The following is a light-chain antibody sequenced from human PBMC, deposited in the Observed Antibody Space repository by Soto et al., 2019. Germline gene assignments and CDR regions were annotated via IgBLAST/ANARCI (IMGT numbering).Light chain of an antibody. V-gene: IGLV2-23*03. J-gene: IGLJ2*01. CDR3: WSYAGNTIFV. CDR2: EGS. CDR1: NNDVGGYKL. Sequence: QSALTQPASVSGSPGQSITISCTGTNNDVGGYKLVSWYQQHPGKVPKVVIYEGSKRPSGVSNRFSGSKSGNTASLTISGLQDEQEASSYCWSYAGNTIFVFGGGTKVTVL.